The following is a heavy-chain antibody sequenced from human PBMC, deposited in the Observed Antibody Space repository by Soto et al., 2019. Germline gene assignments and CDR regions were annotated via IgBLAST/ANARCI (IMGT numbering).Heavy chain of an antibody. CDR3: ARGGYCSSTSCSDGGLDY. D-gene: IGHD2-2*01. Sequence: VASVKVSCKASGYTFTGYYMHWVRQAPGRGLEWMGWINPNSGGTNYAQKFQGWATMTRDTSISTAYMELSRLRSDDTAVYYCARGGYCSSTSCSDGGLDYWGQGTLVTVSS. V-gene: IGHV1-2*04. CDR2: INPNSGGT. CDR1: GYTFTGYY. J-gene: IGHJ4*02.